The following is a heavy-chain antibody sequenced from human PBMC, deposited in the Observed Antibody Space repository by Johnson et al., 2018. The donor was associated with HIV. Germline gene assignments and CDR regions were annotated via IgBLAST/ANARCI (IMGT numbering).Heavy chain of an antibody. V-gene: IGHV3-20*04. Sequence: MLLVESGGGLVQPGGSLRLSCAASGFTFDDYGMSWVRQAPGKGLEWVSGINWNGGSTGYADSVKGRFTISRDNSKNTVFLQMNTLRADDTAVYYCAKVARYGGSGWVDAFDIWGQGTMVTVSS. CDR1: GFTFDDYG. CDR3: AKVARYGGSGWVDAFDI. CDR2: INWNGGST. J-gene: IGHJ3*02. D-gene: IGHD6-19*01.